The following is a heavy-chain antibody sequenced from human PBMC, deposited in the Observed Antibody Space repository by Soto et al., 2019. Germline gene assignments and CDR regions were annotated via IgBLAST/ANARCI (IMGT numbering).Heavy chain of an antibody. D-gene: IGHD3-10*01. Sequence: EVQLVESGGGLVQPGGSLRLSCTASGFTFSTYSMNWVRQAPGKGLEWVSYISGTGGSSTSIHYADSVKGRFTISRDNAKNSLFLQMNSLRAEDTAVYYCARDLIYYGSGTYYTDWGQGTLVTVSS. CDR2: ISGTGGSSTSI. CDR3: ARDLIYYGSGTYYTD. CDR1: GFTFSTYS. J-gene: IGHJ4*02. V-gene: IGHV3-48*01.